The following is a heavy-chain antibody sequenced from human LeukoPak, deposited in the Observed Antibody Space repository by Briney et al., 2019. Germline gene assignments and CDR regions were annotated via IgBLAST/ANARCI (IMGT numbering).Heavy chain of an antibody. D-gene: IGHD1-1*01. CDR2: IRGTGDST. V-gene: IGHV3-23*01. Sequence: GGSLRLSCAASGFTFTSIAMTWVRQAPGKGLEWVSTIRGTGDSTHYADSVKGRFIISRDKSKNMLYLQMNGLRAEDTAIYYCAKGQELDDGVFDSWGQGALVTVSS. CDR1: GFTFTSIA. CDR3: AKGQELDDGVFDS. J-gene: IGHJ4*02.